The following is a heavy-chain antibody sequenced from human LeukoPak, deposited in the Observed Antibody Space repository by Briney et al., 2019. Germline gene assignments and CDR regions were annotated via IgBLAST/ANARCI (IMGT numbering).Heavy chain of an antibody. V-gene: IGHV1-2*02. Sequence: ASVKVSCKASGYTFTGYYMHWVRQAPGQGLEWMGWINPNSGGTNYAQKFQGRVTMTRDTSISTAYMELSRLRSDDTAVYYCARDRAYSSSSGYYYYYYMDVWGKGTTVNVSS. CDR1: GYTFTGYY. CDR2: INPNSGGT. D-gene: IGHD6-6*01. J-gene: IGHJ6*03. CDR3: ARDRAYSSSSGYYYYYYMDV.